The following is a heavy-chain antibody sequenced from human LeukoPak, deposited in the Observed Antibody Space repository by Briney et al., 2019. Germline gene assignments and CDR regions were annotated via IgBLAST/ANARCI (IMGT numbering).Heavy chain of an antibody. V-gene: IGHV1-69*06. CDR3: ATSHGPYDSSGYHSPGGWYFDL. CDR1: GGTFSSYA. Sequence: SVKVSCKASGGTFSSYAISWVRQAPGQGLEWMGGIIPIFGTANYAQKFQGRVTITADKSTSTAYMELSSLRSEDTAVYYCATSHGPYDSSGYHSPGGWYFDLWGRGTLVTISS. CDR2: IIPIFGTA. J-gene: IGHJ2*01. D-gene: IGHD3-22*01.